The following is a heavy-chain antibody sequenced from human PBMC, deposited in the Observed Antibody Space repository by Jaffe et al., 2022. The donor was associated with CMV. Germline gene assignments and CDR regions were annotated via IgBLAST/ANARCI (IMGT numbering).Heavy chain of an antibody. CDR1: GGSVRSTEYY. J-gene: IGHJ5*01. Sequence: QLQLQESGPGLVKPSETLSLTCSVSGGSVRSTEYYWAWIRQPPGKGLEWIGSVYHSGTTDYNASLKSRVTISVATSENYFSLKMDSVTAADTAVYYCARQWELTWFDSWGQGTLVTVSS. D-gene: IGHD1-7*01. CDR2: VYHSGTT. V-gene: IGHV4-39*01. CDR3: ARQWELTWFDS.